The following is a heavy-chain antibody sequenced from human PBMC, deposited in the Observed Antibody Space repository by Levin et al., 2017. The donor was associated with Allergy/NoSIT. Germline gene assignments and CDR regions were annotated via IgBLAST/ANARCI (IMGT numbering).Heavy chain of an antibody. CDR2: ISGSGGST. J-gene: IGHJ4*02. CDR3: ASERDYYDSSGYYFDY. D-gene: IGHD3-22*01. Sequence: GGSLRLSCAASGFTFSSYAMSWVRQAPGKGLEWVSAISGSGGSTYYADSVKGRFTISRDNSKNTLYLQMNSLRAEDTAVYYCASERDYYDSSGYYFDYWGQGTLVTVSS. CDR1: GFTFSSYA. V-gene: IGHV3-23*01.